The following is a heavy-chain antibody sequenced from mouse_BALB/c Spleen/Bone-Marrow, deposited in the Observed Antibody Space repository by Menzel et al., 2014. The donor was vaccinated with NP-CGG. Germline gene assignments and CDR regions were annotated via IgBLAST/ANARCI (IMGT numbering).Heavy chain of an antibody. CDR2: IFPGSGNT. J-gene: IGHJ3*01. V-gene: IGHV1-77*01. D-gene: IGHD2-14*01. CDR1: GYTFTDYY. Sequence: QVQLQQPGAELARPGASVKLSCRASGYTFTDYYINWMKQKTGQGLEWIGEIFPGSGNTYYNANFKGKATLTADKSSSTAYMQLSSLTSEDSAVYFCAREEVRRLAWFAYWGQGTLVTVSA. CDR3: AREEVRRLAWFAY.